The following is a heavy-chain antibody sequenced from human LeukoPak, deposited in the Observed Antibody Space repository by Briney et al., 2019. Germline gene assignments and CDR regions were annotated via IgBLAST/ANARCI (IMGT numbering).Heavy chain of an antibody. Sequence: GGSLRLSCAASGFSFSDEYMSWIRQAPGQGPEWISYISASGSYTNYADSVKGRFTISRDNAKNSLHLQMNSLRAEDTAVYYCGRSRGAGPGAHFDVWGQGMLVTASS. CDR1: GFSFSDEY. CDR2: ISASGSYT. CDR3: GRSRGAGPGAHFDV. J-gene: IGHJ4*02. V-gene: IGHV3-11*03. D-gene: IGHD6-19*01.